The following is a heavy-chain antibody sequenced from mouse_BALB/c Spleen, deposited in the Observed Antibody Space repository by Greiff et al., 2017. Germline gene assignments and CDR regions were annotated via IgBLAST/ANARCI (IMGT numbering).Heavy chain of an antibody. D-gene: IGHD4-1*01. CDR3: ATGWDLAY. Sequence: QVHVKQSGAELAKPGASVKMSCKASGYTFTSYWMHWVKQRPGQGLEWIGYINPSTGYTEYNQKFKDKATLTADKSSSTAYMQLSSLTSEDSAVYYCATGWDLAYWGQGTLVTVSA. CDR2: INPSTGYT. J-gene: IGHJ3*01. CDR1: GYTFTSYW. V-gene: IGHV1-7*01.